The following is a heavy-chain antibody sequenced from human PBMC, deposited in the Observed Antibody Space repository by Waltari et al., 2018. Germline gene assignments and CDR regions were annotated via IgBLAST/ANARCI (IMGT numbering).Heavy chain of an antibody. V-gene: IGHV1-46*01. CDR2: INPSGGST. CDR3: ARGIRYCSGGSCYGRYYYYGMDV. Sequence: QVQLVQSGAEVKKPGASVKVSCTASGYTFTSYYMHWVRQAPGQGLEWMGIINPSGGSTSYAQKFQGRVTMTRDTSTSTVYMELSSLRSEDTAVYYCARGIRYCSGGSCYGRYYYYGMDVWGQGTTVTVSS. J-gene: IGHJ6*02. CDR1: GYTFTSYY. D-gene: IGHD2-15*01.